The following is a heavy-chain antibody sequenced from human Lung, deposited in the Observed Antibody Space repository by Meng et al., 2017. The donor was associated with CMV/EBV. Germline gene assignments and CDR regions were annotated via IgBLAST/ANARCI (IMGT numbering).Heavy chain of an antibody. J-gene: IGHJ5*02. D-gene: IGHD3-10*01. Sequence: QGQLTESGPGLVKPSETLSLTCTVSGGSISSYYWSWIRQPPGKGLEWIGYIYYSGSTNYNPSLKSRVTISVDTSKNQFSLKLSSVTAADTAVYYCAREEGIGGFDPWGQGTLVTVSS. CDR1: GGSISSYY. CDR3: AREEGIGGFDP. CDR2: IYYSGST. V-gene: IGHV4-59*01.